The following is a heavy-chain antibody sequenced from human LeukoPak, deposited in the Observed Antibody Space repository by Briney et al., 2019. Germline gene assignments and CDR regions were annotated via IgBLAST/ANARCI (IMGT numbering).Heavy chain of an antibody. D-gene: IGHD5-18*01. CDR1: GFTFDDYA. J-gene: IGHJ4*02. V-gene: IGHV3-9*01. CDR3: ARERAARAYSYGYFDY. Sequence: PGGSLRLSCAASGFTFDDYAMHWVRQAPGKGLEWVSGISWNSGSIGYADSVKGRFTISRDNSKNTLYLQMNSLRAEDTAVYYCARERAARAYSYGYFDYWGQGTLVTVSS. CDR2: ISWNSGSI.